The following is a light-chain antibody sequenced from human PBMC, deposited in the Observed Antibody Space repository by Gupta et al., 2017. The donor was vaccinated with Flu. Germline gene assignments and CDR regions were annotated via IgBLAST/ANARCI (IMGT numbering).Light chain of an antibody. Sequence: DVHLTQSPPLLATFVGDRVPLTCPASQNLEDWLAWYQQKPGTAPKLLISKASTRQSGVPSRGSGSGWGKEFTLTINNLQTDDSAMDICHQDYSDWAYTLGQGT. CDR3: HQDYSDWAYT. CDR2: KAS. V-gene: IGKV1-5*03. J-gene: IGKJ2*01. CDR1: QNLEDW.